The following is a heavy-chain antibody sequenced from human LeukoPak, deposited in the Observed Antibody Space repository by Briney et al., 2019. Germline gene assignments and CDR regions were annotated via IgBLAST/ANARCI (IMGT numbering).Heavy chain of an antibody. CDR1: GFTFGDYA. CDR2: IRSKAYGGTT. Sequence: PGGSLRLSCTASGFTFGDYAMSWFRQAPGKGLEWVGFIRSKAYGGTTEYAASVKGRFTISRDDSKSIAYLQMNSLKTEDTAVYYCTREAVRGVIITRFDYWGQGTLVTVSS. CDR3: TREAVRGVIITRFDY. V-gene: IGHV3-49*03. D-gene: IGHD3-10*01. J-gene: IGHJ4*02.